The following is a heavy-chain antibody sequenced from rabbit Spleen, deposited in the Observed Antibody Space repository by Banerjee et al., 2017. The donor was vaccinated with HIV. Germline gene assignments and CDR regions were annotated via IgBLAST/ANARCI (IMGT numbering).Heavy chain of an antibody. CDR1: GVSFNFNNY. Sequence: VESGGDLVKPGASLTLTCTASGVSFNFNNYMCWVRQAPGKGLEWIGCVGVGTSGFTYFASWAKGRFTISKTSSTTVTLQMTSLADADTATYFCARGSATMTMMITGFFFNLWGPGTLVTVS. V-gene: IGHV1S40*01. J-gene: IGHJ4*01. CDR2: VGVGTSGFT. CDR3: ARGSATMTMMITGFFFNL. D-gene: IGHD2-1*01.